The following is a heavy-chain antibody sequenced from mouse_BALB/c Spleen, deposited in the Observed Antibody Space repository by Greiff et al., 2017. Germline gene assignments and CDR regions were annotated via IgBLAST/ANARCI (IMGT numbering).Heavy chain of an antibody. CDR1: GFTFSSFG. D-gene: IGHD2-10*02. V-gene: IGHV5-17*02. CDR2: ISSGSSTI. J-gene: IGHJ1*01. Sequence: EVKLMESGGGLVQPGGSRKLSCAASGFTFSSFGMHWVRQAPEKGLECVAYISSGSSTIYYADTVKGRFTISRDNPKNTLFLQMTSLRSEDTAMYYCAREAYAFDVWGAGTTVTVSS. CDR3: AREAYAFDV.